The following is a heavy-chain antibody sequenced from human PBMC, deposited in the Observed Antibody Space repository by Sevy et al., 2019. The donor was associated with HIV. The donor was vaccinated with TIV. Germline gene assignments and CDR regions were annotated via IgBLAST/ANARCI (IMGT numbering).Heavy chain of an antibody. J-gene: IGHJ4*02. CDR1: GFTFSSYA. Sequence: GGSLRLSCAASGFTFSSYAMHWVRQAPGKGLEWVASISYDGSNKYYADSVKGRFTISRDNSKNTLYLQMNSLRAEDTAVYYCARVYCGGDCYFAFDYWGQGTLVTVSS. V-gene: IGHV3-30-3*01. CDR3: ARVYCGGDCYFAFDY. CDR2: ISYDGSNK. D-gene: IGHD2-21*02.